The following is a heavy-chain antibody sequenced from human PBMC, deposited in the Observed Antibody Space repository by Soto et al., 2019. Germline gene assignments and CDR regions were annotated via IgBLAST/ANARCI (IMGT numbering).Heavy chain of an antibody. CDR2: IIPNSGGT. D-gene: IGHD2-15*01. V-gene: IGHV1-2*02. CDR3: AREGIGGYCSGGSCYSGNYYYYGMDV. CDR1: GGTFSTYA. J-gene: IGHJ6*02. Sequence: ASVKVSCKASGGTFSTYAIDWVRQAPGQGLEWMGGIIPNSGGTNYAQKFQGRVTMTRDTSISTAYMELSRLRSDDTAVYYCAREGIGGYCSGGSCYSGNYYYYGMDVWGQGTTVTVSS.